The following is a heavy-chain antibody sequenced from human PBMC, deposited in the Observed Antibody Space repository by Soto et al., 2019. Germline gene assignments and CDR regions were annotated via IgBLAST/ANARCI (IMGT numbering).Heavy chain of an antibody. V-gene: IGHV4-59*01. CDR2: IFYTGTA. J-gene: IGHJ4*02. D-gene: IGHD2-15*01. CDR1: GGSMNTYY. Sequence: QVQLQESGPGLVKPSETLSLTCTVSGGSMNTYYWSWIRQPPGEGLEWIGYIFYTGTANYNPSLTTRXXRXVXXSTSQFSLTLSPVTAADTAVYYGGRFGDRGLRPDSWGQGTLVTVSS. CDR3: GRFGDRGLRPDS.